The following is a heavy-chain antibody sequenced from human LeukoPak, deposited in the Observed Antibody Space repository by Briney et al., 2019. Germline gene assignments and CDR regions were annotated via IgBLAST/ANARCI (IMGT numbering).Heavy chain of an antibody. CDR2: INPNSGGT. Sequence: ASVKVSCKASGYTFTGYYMHWVRQAPGQGLEWMGWINPNSGGTNYAQKFQGRVTMTRDTSISTAYMELSRLRSDDTAVYYCARASSASTTGYTVYFDYWGQGTLVTVSS. J-gene: IGHJ4*02. CDR1: GYTFTGYY. D-gene: IGHD3-22*01. CDR3: ARASSASTTGYTVYFDY. V-gene: IGHV1-2*02.